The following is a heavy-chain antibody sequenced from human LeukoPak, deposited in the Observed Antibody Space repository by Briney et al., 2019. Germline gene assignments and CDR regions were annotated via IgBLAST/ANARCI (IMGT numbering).Heavy chain of an antibody. CDR1: GGSIISYG. V-gene: IGHV4-59*01. Sequence: SETLSLTCTVSGGSIISYGWSWIRQPPGKGLEWIGYIFYSESTNYNPSLKSRGTMSVDTSKNQFSLRLSTVTAADTAVYYCARVYTSSWYRGSLNFDYWGQGTLVTVSS. D-gene: IGHD6-13*01. CDR3: ARVYTSSWYRGSLNFDY. CDR2: IFYSEST. J-gene: IGHJ4*02.